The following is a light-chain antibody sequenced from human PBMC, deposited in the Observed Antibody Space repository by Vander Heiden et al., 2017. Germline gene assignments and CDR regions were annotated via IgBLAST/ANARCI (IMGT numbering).Light chain of an antibody. J-gene: IGKJ2*02. CDR2: AAS. V-gene: IGKV1-39*01. CDR3: QHSYSAPCT. Sequence: DIQMTQSPSSLSASVGDRVTITCRASQSSTSYLNWYQQKPGEAPKLLIYAASTLESGVPSRFSGSGSGTDFTLTISSLQPEDFATYYCQHSYSAPCTFGQGTKLEIK. CDR1: QSSTSY.